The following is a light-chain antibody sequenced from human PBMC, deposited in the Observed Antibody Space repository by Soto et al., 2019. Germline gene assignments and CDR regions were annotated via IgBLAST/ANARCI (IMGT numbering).Light chain of an antibody. CDR3: SSYTSSSTHVV. CDR2: DVS. J-gene: IGLJ2*01. V-gene: IGLV2-14*01. CDR1: SSDVGGYNY. Sequence: QSVLTQPASVSGSPGQSITISCTGTSSDVGGYNYVSWYQQHPGKAPELMIYDVSNRPSGVSNRFSGSKSGNTASLTISGLPAEDEADYYCSSYTSSSTHVVVGGGTKLTVL.